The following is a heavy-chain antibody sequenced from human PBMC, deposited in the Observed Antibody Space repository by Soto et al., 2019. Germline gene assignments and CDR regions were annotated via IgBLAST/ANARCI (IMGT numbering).Heavy chain of an antibody. CDR2: INPNSGGT. Sequence: ASVKVSCKSSGYTFTGYYMHWVRQAPGQGLEWMGWINPNSGGTNYAQKFQGWVTMTRDTSISTAYMELSRLRSDDTAVYYCARGTTGTTSFYYYYYGMDVWGQGTTVTVSS. V-gene: IGHV1-2*04. D-gene: IGHD1-1*01. CDR3: ARGTTGTTSFYYYYYGMDV. J-gene: IGHJ6*02. CDR1: GYTFTGYY.